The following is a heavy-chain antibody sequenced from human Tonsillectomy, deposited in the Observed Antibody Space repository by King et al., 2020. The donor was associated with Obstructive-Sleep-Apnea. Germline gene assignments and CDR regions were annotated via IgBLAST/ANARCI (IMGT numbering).Heavy chain of an antibody. J-gene: IGHJ3*02. CDR2: IGGSGESS. V-gene: IGHV3-23*04. CDR3: AKAYVVVGLEACDI. Sequence: VQLVESGGGLVQPGGSLRLSCAASGFTFSRYAMTWVRQAPGKGLEWVSTIGGSGESSYYADSVKGRFTISRDNSKNTLHLHMSSLRPDDTALFFCAKAYVVVGLEACDIWGPGTLVTVAS. D-gene: IGHD2-15*01. CDR1: GFTFSRYA.